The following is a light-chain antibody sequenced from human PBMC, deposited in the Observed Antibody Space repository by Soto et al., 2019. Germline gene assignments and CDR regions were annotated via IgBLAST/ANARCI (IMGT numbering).Light chain of an antibody. CDR1: QRITTY. Sequence: IHMTQSPSSLSASVGDRVTITCRASQRITTYLNWYQQKPGEAPKLLISTSGTLQRGVPSRFSGSGSGTDFTLTITSLQPADFATYFCQQTYSTTYTFGHGTKLEIK. V-gene: IGKV1-39*01. CDR3: QQTYSTTYT. J-gene: IGKJ2*01. CDR2: TSG.